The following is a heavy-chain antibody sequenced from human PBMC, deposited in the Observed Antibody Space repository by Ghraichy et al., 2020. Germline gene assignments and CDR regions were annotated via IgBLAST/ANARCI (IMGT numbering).Heavy chain of an antibody. V-gene: IGHV1-69*06. D-gene: IGHD4-17*01. CDR2: IIPMFGTP. CDR3: ARELTYDYGDSV. Sequence: SVKVSCKASGGTFSSYAISWVRQAPGQGLEWVGGIIPMFGTPNYAQKFQGRVTITADTSTSTAYMELGSLRSDDTAVYYCARELTYDYGDSVWGQGTLVTVSS. CDR1: GGTFSSYA. J-gene: IGHJ4*02.